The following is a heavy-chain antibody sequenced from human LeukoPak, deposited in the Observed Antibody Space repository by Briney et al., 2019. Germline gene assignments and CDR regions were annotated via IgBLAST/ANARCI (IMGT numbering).Heavy chain of an antibody. D-gene: IGHD5-18*01. V-gene: IGHV3-48*01. J-gene: IGHJ4*02. CDR3: ARDSYGHDY. CDR1: GFTFSSYS. Sequence: RPGGSLRLCCAASGFTFSSYSMNWVRQAPGKGLEWVSYISSSSSTIYYADSVKGRFTISRDNAKNSLYLQMNSLRAEDTAVYYCARDSYGHDYWGQGTLVTVSS. CDR2: ISSSSSTI.